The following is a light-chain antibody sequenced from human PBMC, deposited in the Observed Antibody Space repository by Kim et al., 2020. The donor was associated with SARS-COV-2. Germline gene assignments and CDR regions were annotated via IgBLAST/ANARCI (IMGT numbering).Light chain of an antibody. CDR2: DAS. J-gene: IGKJ4*01. CDR3: QQFGTSPLT. CDR1: QSVNNNY. Sequence: PGDRAALSCRPSQSVNNNYLAWYQQKPCQAPRLLIYDASRWATGIPDRFSVIASDTDFILTITRLKPEDFAMYYCQQFGTSPLTFGGWAEV. V-gene: IGKV3-20*01.